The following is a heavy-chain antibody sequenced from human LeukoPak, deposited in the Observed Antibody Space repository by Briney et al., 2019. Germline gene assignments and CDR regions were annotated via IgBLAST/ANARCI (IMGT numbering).Heavy chain of an antibody. V-gene: IGHV3-74*01. J-gene: IGHJ6*02. CDR2: INSDGSST. CDR3: AREPPYYDSSGLYYYYGMDV. CDR1: GFTFSSYW. D-gene: IGHD3-22*01. Sequence: GGSLRLSCAVSGFTFSSYWMHWVRQAPGKGLVWVSRINSDGSSTSYADSVKGRFTISRDNAKNTLYLQMNSLRAEDTAVYYCAREPPYYDSSGLYYYYGMDVWGQGTTVTVSS.